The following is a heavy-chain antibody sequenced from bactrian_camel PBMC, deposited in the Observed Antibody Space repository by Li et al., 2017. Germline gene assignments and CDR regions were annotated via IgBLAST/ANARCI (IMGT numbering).Heavy chain of an antibody. J-gene: IGHJ4*01. CDR1: EYTYNTYC. D-gene: IGHD4*01. V-gene: IGHV3-3*01. CDR2: IKPRGAPR. Sequence: HVQLVESGGGSVQAGGSLRLSCVASEYTYNTYCMGWFRQAPGKEREEIAEIKPRGAPRYLVDSVRGRFIISRDNDKNTLSLQMDHLEPEDTARYYCAAHHGAPCSEYKSREYKYWGQGTQVTVS. CDR3: AAHHGAPCSEYKSREYKY.